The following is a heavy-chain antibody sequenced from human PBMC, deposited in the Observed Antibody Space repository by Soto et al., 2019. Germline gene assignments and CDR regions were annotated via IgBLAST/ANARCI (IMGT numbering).Heavy chain of an antibody. CDR1: GGSISGYY. J-gene: IGHJ4*02. V-gene: IGHV4-59*01. CDR3: ARDSVGSGYD. CDR2: IYYSGYT. Sequence: QVQLQESRPGLVKPSETLSLTCAVSGGSISGYYWSWIRQPPGKRLEWIGYIYYSGYTNYNPSLKSRVTISVDRSKNQFSLELRSVTASDTAVYYCARDSVGSGYDWGQGTLVTVSS. D-gene: IGHD5-12*01.